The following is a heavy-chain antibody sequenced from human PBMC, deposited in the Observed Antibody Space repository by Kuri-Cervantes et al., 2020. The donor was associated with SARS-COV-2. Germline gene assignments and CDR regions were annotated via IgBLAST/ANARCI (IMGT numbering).Heavy chain of an antibody. D-gene: IGHD3-22*01. CDR1: GNSFTSYW. V-gene: IGHV5-51*01. Sequence: KVSCKGSGNSFTSYWIGWVRQMPGKGLEWMGIIYPGDSDTRYSPSFQGQVTISADKSISTAYLQWSSLKASDTAMYYCALKPAPMIEGWFDPWGQGTLVTVSS. CDR3: ALKPAPMIEGWFDP. CDR2: IYPGDSDT. J-gene: IGHJ5*02.